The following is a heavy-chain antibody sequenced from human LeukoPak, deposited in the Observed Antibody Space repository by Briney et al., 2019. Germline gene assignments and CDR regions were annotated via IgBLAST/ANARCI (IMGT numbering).Heavy chain of an antibody. V-gene: IGHV4-30-2*01. CDR2: IYHSGST. CDR3: ARSSVGSLVVTLFDY. J-gene: IGHJ4*02. Sequence: KPSQTLSLTCAVSGVSISSGGYSWSWIRQPPGKGLEWIGYIYHSGSTYYNPSLKSRVTISVDRSKNQFSLKLSSVTAADTAVYYCARSSVGSLVVTLFDYWGQGTLVTVSS. D-gene: IGHD2-21*02. CDR1: GVSISSGGYS.